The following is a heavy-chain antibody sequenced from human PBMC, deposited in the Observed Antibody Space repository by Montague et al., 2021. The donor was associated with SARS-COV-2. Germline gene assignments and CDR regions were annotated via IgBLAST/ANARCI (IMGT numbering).Heavy chain of an antibody. V-gene: IGHV4-39*01. CDR3: ARQGSSLAQRYSLWSTNLLRGDFDY. J-gene: IGHJ4*02. CDR1: GGSISSSSYY. Sequence: SETLSLTCTVSGGSISSSSYYWGWIRQPPGKGLEWIGSIYYSGSTYYNPSLKSRVTISVDTSKNQFSLKLSSVTAADTAVYYCARQGSSLAQRYSLWSTNLLRGDFDYWGQGTLVTVSS. CDR2: IYYSGST. D-gene: IGHD1-14*01.